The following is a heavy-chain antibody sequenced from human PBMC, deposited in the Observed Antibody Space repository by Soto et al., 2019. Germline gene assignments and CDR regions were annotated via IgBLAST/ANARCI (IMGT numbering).Heavy chain of an antibody. CDR2: ISYDGSNK. CDR1: GFPFSSYG. Sequence: QVQMVESGGGVVQPWRSLRLSCAATGFPFSSYGMHWVRQATGKGLEWVAVISYDGSNKYYADSVKGRFTSSRDNSKNTLYLQMNSLRAEDTAVYYCAKGIWRDDYWVEGTLVTVSS. V-gene: IGHV3-30*18. D-gene: IGHD3-10*01. CDR3: AKGIWRDDY. J-gene: IGHJ4*02.